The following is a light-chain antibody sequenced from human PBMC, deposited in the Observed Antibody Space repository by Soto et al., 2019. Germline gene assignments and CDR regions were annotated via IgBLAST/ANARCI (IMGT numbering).Light chain of an antibody. J-gene: IGLJ1*01. CDR3: SSYTSTGTPV. V-gene: IGLV2-14*01. CDR1: SSDIGTYNF. CDR2: EVS. Sequence: QSALTQPASVSGSPGQSVTISCTGTSSDIGTYNFVSWYQQLPGKAPKLIIYEVSNRPSGVSNRFSGSKSGNTASLTISGLQAEDEADYYCSSYTSTGTPVFGTGTKVT.